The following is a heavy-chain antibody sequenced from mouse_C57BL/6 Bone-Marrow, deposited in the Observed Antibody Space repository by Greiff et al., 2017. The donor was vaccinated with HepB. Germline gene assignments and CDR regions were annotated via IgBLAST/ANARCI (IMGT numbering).Heavy chain of an antibody. J-gene: IGHJ3*01. V-gene: IGHV5-4*01. CDR1: GFTFSSYA. D-gene: IGHD1-1*01. Sequence: EVQLVESGGGLVKPGGSLKLSCAASGFTFSSYAMSWVRQTPEKRLEWVATISDGGSYTYYPDNVKGRFTISRDNAKNNLYLQMSHLKSEDTAMYYCARVPYYYGSSAWFAYWGQGTLVTVSA. CDR3: ARVPYYYGSSAWFAY. CDR2: ISDGGSYT.